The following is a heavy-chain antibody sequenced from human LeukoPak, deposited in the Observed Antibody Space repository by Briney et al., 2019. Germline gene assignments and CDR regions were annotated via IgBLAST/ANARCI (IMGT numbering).Heavy chain of an antibody. CDR3: ARDRGMAVGFGFDY. J-gene: IGHJ4*02. CDR2: ISSSSSYI. Sequence: GGSLRLSCAASGFTFSSYSMNWVRQAPGKGLEGVSSISSSSSYIYYADSVKGRFTISRDNAKNSPYLQMNSLRAGDTAVYYCARDRGMAVGFGFDYWGQGTLVTVSS. D-gene: IGHD6-19*01. CDR1: GFTFSSYS. V-gene: IGHV3-21*01.